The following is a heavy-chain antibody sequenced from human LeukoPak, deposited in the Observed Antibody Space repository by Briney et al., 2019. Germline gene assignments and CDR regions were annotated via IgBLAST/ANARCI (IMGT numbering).Heavy chain of an antibody. CDR1: GFTVSSNC. J-gene: IGHJ4*02. V-gene: IGHV3-53*01. Sequence: SGGSLRLSCAASGFTVSSNCMSWVRQAPGKGLEWVSVVYSGGTTYYADFVKGRFTISRDNSKNTLYLQMNSLRAEDTAVYYCARLGTMVRGVIGEDYWGQGTLVTVSS. CDR3: ARLGTMVRGVIGEDY. CDR2: VYSGGTT. D-gene: IGHD3-10*01.